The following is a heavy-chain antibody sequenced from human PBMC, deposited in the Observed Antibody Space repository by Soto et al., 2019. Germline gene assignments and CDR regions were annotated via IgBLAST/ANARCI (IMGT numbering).Heavy chain of an antibody. CDR3: ARQVGGSSWYIN. CDR2: IYYSGST. CDR1: GGSISSYY. V-gene: IGHV4-59*01. J-gene: IGHJ4*02. Sequence: PSETLSLTCTVSGGSISSYYWSWIRQPPGKGLEWTGYIYYSGSTNYNPSLKSRVTISVDTSKNQFSLKLSSVTAADTAVYYCARQVGGSSWYINWGQGTLVTVS. D-gene: IGHD6-13*01.